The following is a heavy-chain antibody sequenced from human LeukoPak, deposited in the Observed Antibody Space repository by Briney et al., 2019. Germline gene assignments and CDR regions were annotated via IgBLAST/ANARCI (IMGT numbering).Heavy chain of an antibody. J-gene: IGHJ4*02. CDR1: GFTFSGFW. V-gene: IGHV3-7*01. CDR2: INEDGSEI. Sequence: GGSLRLSCVASGFTFSGFWWNWVRQAPGEGLEWVANINEDGSEINSVDPVKGRFIISRDNARNSLYLQMRGVRAEDPAVYYCARGHYDDYRGQGTLVTVSS. CDR3: ARGHYDDY.